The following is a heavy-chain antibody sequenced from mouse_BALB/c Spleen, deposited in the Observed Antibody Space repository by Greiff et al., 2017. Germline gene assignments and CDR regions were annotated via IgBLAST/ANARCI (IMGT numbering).Heavy chain of an antibody. V-gene: IGHV1-69*02. CDR1: GYTFTSYW. D-gene: IGHD1-1*01. CDR2: IDPSDSYT. Sequence: QVQLQQSGAELVKPGASVKLSCKASGYTFTSYWMHWVKQRPGQGLEWIGEIDPSDSYTNYNQKFKGKATLTVDKSSSTAYMQLSSLTSEDSAVYYCARYGSSPYWGQGTLVTVSA. J-gene: IGHJ3*01. CDR3: ARYGSSPY.